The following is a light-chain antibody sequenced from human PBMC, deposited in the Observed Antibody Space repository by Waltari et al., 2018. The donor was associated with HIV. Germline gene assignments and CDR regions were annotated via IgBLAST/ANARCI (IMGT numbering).Light chain of an antibody. CDR1: QTVSTY. V-gene: IGKV3-11*01. Sequence: EIVITQSPGPLSFLQGERATLSCRASQTVSTYLAWYQQKPGQAPRLLIYDASNRATGIPARFSGSGSGTDFTLTISSLEPEDFAIYYCQQRSSWPLTFGGGTKVEI. J-gene: IGKJ4*01. CDR2: DAS. CDR3: QQRSSWPLT.